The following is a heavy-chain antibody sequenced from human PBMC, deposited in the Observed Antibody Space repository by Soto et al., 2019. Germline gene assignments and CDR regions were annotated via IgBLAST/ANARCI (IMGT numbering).Heavy chain of an antibody. J-gene: IGHJ4*02. D-gene: IGHD1-1*01. V-gene: IGHV4-31*03. CDR3: ARWPQLEPRFDY. CDR2: IYYSGST. CDR1: GGSISSGGYY. Sequence: SETLSLTCRVSGGSISSGGYYWSWIRQHPGKGLEWIGYIYYSGSTYYNPSLKSRVTISVDTSKNQFSLKLSSVTAADTAVYYCARWPQLEPRFDYWGQGTLVTVSS.